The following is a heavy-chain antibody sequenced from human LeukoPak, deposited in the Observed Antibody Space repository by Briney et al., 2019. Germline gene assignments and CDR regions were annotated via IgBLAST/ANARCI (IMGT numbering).Heavy chain of an antibody. CDR1: GFTFSNYA. CDR3: ARDSTYYYDSGSSGPHYFDT. Sequence: GKSLRLSCAASGFTFSNYAMHWVRQAPGKGLEWVSLISSGGTYEYYADSVKGRFTISRDNSKNTLYLQLNSLRAEDTAVYYCARDSTYYYDSGSSGPHYFDTWGQGTLVTVSS. D-gene: IGHD3-10*01. CDR2: ISSGGTYE. J-gene: IGHJ4*02. V-gene: IGHV3-30*01.